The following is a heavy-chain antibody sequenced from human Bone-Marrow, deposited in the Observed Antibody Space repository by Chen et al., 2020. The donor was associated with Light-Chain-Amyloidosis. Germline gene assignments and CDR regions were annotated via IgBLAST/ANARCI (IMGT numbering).Heavy chain of an antibody. V-gene: IGHV4-59*01. CDR2: MYYTGNT. J-gene: IGHJ4*02. CDR1: GVSISSYY. Sequence: VQLQESGPGVVKPSETLSLPCTVSGVSISSYYWSWIRQTPGQGLEWIGYMYYTGNTYYNPSLKRRVAKSGDTAKNQVSLNLTSVTAADAAVYYCARVPPERWRRGFFDYWGQGILVTVSS. CDR3: ARVPPERWRRGFFDY.